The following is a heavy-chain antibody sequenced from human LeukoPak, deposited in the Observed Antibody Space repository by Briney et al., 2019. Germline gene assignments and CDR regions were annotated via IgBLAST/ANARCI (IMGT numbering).Heavy chain of an antibody. D-gene: IGHD2-2*01. CDR3: ASTRVPPAIFSYYYGMDV. CDR1: RRSTSSYY. CDR2: IYYSGST. Sequence: KTSETLSLTCTVSRRSTSSYYWSWIRQPPGKGLEWIGYIYYSGSTNYNPSLKSRVTISVDTSKNQFALKLSSVTATDTAVYYCASTRVPPAIFSYYYGMDVWGQGTTVTVSS. V-gene: IGHV4-59*01. J-gene: IGHJ6*02.